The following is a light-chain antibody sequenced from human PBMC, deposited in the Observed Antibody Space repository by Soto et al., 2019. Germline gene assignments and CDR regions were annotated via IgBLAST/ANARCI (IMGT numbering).Light chain of an antibody. CDR1: SSDIGIYNL. V-gene: IGLV2-23*02. Sequence: QSALTQPASVSGSHGQSITISCTGTSSDIGIYNLVSWYQQHPGKAPKLMMSEVSKRPSGVSIRFSGSKSGNTASLTIAGLQSEDEGDYFCCSYASGITVVFGGGTKLTV. J-gene: IGLJ2*01. CDR3: CSYASGITVV. CDR2: EVS.